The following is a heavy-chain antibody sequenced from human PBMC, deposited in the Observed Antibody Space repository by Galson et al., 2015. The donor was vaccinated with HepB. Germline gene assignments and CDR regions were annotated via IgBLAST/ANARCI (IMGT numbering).Heavy chain of an antibody. J-gene: IGHJ4*02. D-gene: IGHD1-26*01. CDR3: ARVEVGATTDAAPIDY. V-gene: IGHV3-23*01. CDR1: GFSFSNSA. Sequence: SLRLSCAVSGFSFSNSAMTWVRQAPGRGLEWISGISISGRNTYYADSVKGRFSISRDTSKNTLFLEMNNLRVEDTAVYYCARVEVGATTDAAPIDYWGQGTLVIVSS. CDR2: ISISGRNT.